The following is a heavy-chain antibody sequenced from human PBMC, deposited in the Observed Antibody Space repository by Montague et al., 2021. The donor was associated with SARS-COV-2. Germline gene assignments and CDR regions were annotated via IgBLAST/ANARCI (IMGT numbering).Heavy chain of an antibody. CDR3: ARSTFYSSGWCDNWYFDL. CDR1: GGSISSYY. CDR2: FYTTGST. D-gene: IGHD6-19*01. V-gene: IGHV4-4*07. Sequence: SETLSLTCTVSGGSISSYYWSWIRQPAGKGLEWSGRFYTTGSTNYNPSLKSRVTMSVDTSKNQFSLKLSSVTAADTAVYYCARSTFYSSGWCDNWYFDLWGRGTLVTVYS. J-gene: IGHJ2*01.